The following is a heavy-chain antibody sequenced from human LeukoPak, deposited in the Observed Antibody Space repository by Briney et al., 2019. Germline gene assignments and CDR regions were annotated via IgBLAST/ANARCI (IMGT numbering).Heavy chain of an antibody. CDR3: ARELSGTSSRHFDY. V-gene: IGHV3-74*01. Sequence: GGSLRLSCAPSGFTFSNFWMHWVRQAPGRGPVWVSRINTDGNITTYADSVKGRFTISRDNAKNALHLQMNTLGAEDTAVYYCARELSGTSSRHFDYWGQGTLVTVSS. CDR2: INTDGNIT. J-gene: IGHJ4*02. D-gene: IGHD2-2*01. CDR1: GFTFSNFW.